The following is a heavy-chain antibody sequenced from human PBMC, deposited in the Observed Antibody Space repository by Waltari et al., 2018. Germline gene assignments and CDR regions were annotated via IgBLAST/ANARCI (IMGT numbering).Heavy chain of an antibody. D-gene: IGHD2-15*01. V-gene: IGHV1-58*02. CDR2: IVVGSGNT. Sequence: QMQLVQSGPEVKKPGTSVKFSCKASGFTFTSSAMQWVRQARGQRLEWIGWIVVGSGNTNYAQNFQERVTIPRDRATSTVYMELSSLGSEDRAVYYCTARTSCYCSGGSCYSGRYFDLWGRGTLVTVSS. CDR1: GFTFTSSA. CDR3: TARTSCYCSGGSCYSGRYFDL. J-gene: IGHJ2*01.